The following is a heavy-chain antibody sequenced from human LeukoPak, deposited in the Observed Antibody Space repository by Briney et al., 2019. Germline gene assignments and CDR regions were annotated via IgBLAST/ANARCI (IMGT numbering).Heavy chain of an antibody. V-gene: IGHV5-51*01. CDR1: GYSFASSW. D-gene: IGHD2-8*01. CDR2: IYPDDSDT. CDR3: ARHGHCTNGVCYSNYYYHMDV. J-gene: IGHJ6*03. Sequence: GESLKIPCKGSGYSFASSWIGWVRQMPGKGLEWMGIIYPDDSDTRYSPSFEGQITISVDKSISTAYLQWSSLKASDTAVSYCARHGHCTNGVCYSNYYYHMDVWGKGTTVTVSS.